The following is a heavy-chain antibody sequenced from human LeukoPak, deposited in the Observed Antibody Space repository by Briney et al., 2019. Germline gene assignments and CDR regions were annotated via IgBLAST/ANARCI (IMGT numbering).Heavy chain of an antibody. CDR2: INPNSGGT. CDR3: ARDQYSSSPDDY. CDR1: GYTFTGYY. J-gene: IGHJ4*02. D-gene: IGHD6-6*01. Sequence: ASVKVSCKASGYTFTGYYMHWVRQAPGQGLEWMGWINPNSGGTNYAQKFQGRVTMTRDTSISTAYMELSRLRSDNTAVYYCARDQYSSSPDDYWGQGTLVTVSS. V-gene: IGHV1-2*02.